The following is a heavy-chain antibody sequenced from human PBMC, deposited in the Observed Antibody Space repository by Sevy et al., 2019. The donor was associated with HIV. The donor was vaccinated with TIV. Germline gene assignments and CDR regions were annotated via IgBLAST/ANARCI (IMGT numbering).Heavy chain of an antibody. Sequence: GGSLRLSCAASGFTFSSYAMSWVRQAPGKGLEWVSAISGSGGSTYYADPVKGRFTISRDNSKDTLYLQMNSVRAEDTAVYYCAKDRSLSGGAYWGQGTLVTVSS. CDR1: GFTFSSYA. J-gene: IGHJ4*02. CDR2: ISGSGGST. V-gene: IGHV3-23*01. D-gene: IGHD3-10*01. CDR3: AKDRSLSGGAY.